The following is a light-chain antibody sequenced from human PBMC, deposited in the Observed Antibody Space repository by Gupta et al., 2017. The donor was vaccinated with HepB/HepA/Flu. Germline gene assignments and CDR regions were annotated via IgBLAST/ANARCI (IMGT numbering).Light chain of an antibody. CDR3: QQRSNWPQGS. CDR2: DAS. CDR1: QSVRRS. V-gene: IGKV3-11*01. J-gene: IGKJ2*04. Sequence: EIVLTQSPATLSLSPGERATLSCRASQSVRRSLAWYKQKLGQAPRLLIYDASKRDTGIPARFSGSGSGKDLTLTISSREQEDFAGYYCQQRSNWPQGSFGQGTKLEIK.